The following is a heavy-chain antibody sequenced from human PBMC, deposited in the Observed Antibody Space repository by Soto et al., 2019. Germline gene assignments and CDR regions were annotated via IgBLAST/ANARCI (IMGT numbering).Heavy chain of an antibody. CDR1: GGTFSSYA. J-gene: IGHJ4*02. V-gene: IGHV1-69*13. Sequence: VKVCCKASGGTFSSYAISWVRQAPGQGLEWMGGIIPIFGTANYAQKFQGRVTITADESTSTAYMELSSLRSEDTAVYYCARDRGIAVAATYFDYWGQGTLVTVSS. CDR3: ARDRGIAVAATYFDY. D-gene: IGHD6-19*01. CDR2: IIPIFGTA.